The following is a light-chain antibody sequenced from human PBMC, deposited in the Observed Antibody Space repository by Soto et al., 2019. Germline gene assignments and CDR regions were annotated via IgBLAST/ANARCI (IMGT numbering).Light chain of an antibody. CDR2: SDN. J-gene: IGLJ2*01. CDR1: SSNIGGNT. Sequence: QSVLTQPPSASETPGQRVTISCSGSSSNIGGNTVNGYQQLPGTAPKLLIYSDNQRPSGVPDRFSGSKSGTSASLAIGGLQSEDEADYDCAAWDDSLNGVVFGGGTKVTVL. V-gene: IGLV1-44*01. CDR3: AAWDDSLNGVV.